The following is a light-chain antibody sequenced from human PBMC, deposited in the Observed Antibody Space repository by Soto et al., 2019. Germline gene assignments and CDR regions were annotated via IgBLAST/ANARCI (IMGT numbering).Light chain of an antibody. J-gene: IGKJ5*01. CDR3: QQYNSYLYT. CDR1: QGIKNW. V-gene: IGKV1D-16*01. Sequence: DIQMTQSPSYVSASVGDRVTITCRASQGIKNWLAWYQQKPGKAPNLLIYTGSSLQSGVPSRFSGSGSGTEFTLTISSLQPDDFATYYCQQYNSYLYTFGQGTRLEI. CDR2: TGS.